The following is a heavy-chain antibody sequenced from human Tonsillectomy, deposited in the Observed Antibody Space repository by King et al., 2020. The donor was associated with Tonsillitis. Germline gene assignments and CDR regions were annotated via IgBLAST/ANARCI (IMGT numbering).Heavy chain of an antibody. CDR1: GFTFSSYW. D-gene: IGHD1-26*01. CDR2: INSDGSST. J-gene: IGHJ4*02. CDR3: ASGRTLVGATTDPFDY. V-gene: IGHV3-74*01. Sequence: EVQLVESGGGLVQPGGSLRLSCAASGFTFSSYWMRWVRQAPGKGLVWVSRINSDGSSTSYADSVKGRFTISRDNAKNTLYLQMNSLRAEDTAVYYCASGRTLVGATTDPFDYWGQGTLVTVSS.